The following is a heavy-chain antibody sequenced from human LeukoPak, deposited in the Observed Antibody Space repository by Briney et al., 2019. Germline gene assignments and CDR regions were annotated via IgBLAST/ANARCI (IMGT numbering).Heavy chain of an antibody. CDR3: TRGYYEPFDR. CDR1: GGSVSSSH. V-gene: IGHV4-59*02. CDR2: VDYSGST. J-gene: IGHJ4*02. Sequence: NPSETLSLNCTVSGGSVSSSHWNWIRQPPGKGLEWTGNVDYSGSTKYNPSLRSRVTMSLDTSNNQFSLKLRSVTASDTALYYCTRGYYEPFDRWGQGTLVTVSS. D-gene: IGHD3-22*01.